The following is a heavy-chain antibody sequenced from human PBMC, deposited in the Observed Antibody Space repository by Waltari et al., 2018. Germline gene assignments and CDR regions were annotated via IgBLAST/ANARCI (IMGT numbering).Heavy chain of an antibody. CDR1: GFTLSNYL. V-gene: IGHV3-7*01. D-gene: IGHD6-13*01. Sequence: EAQLVESGGTWVQPGGSLRLSCAASGFTLSNYLMTWVRQAPGKGQEWVAPIHRRASGIYYVDSVKGRFTISRDNARNSLYLQMDSLKDEDTGVYYCARDPPYSDYWGQGTLVTVSS. J-gene: IGHJ4*02. CDR3: ARDPPYSDY. CDR2: IHRRASGI.